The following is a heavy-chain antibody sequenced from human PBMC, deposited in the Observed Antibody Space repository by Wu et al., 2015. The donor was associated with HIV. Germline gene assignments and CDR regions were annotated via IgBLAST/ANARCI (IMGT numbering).Heavy chain of an antibody. CDR1: GYTFTSYD. CDR3: ARVITMVRGAINYFDY. V-gene: IGHV1-8*01. J-gene: IGHJ4*02. CDR2: MNPNSGNT. D-gene: IGHD3-10*01. Sequence: QVQLVQSGAEVKKPGASVKVSCKASGYTFTSYDINWVRQATGQGLEWMGWMNPNSGNTGYAQKFQGRVTMTRNTSISTAYMELSSLRSEDTAVYYCARVITMVRGAINYFDYWGQGTLVTVSS.